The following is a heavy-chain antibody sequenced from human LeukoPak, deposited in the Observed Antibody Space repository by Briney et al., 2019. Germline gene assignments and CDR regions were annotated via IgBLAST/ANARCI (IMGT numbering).Heavy chain of an antibody. V-gene: IGHV4-59*01. CDR1: GDSLTGYY. CDR3: ARRGPNYDSSGYYPNYYYYYMDV. Sequence: SETLSLTCTVSGDSLTGYYWGWIRQPPGKGLEWIGNIYYTGNTYYNPSLKSRVTISVDTSKNQFSLKLSSVTAADTAVYYCARRGPNYDSSGYYPNYYYYYMDVWGKGTTVTISS. D-gene: IGHD3-22*01. CDR2: IYYTGNT. J-gene: IGHJ6*03.